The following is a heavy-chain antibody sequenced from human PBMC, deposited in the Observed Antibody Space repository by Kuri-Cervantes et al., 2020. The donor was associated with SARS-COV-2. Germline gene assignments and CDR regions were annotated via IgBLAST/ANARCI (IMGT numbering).Heavy chain of an antibody. V-gene: IGHV3-23*01. CDR3: AKVQQLGSSWYWFDP. CDR1: GFTFSSYA. CDR2: ISGSGGST. Sequence: GESLKISCAASGFTFSSYAMSWVRQAPGKGLEWVSAISGSGGSTYYADSVKGRLTISRDNSKNTLYLQMNSLRAEDTAVYYCAKVQQLGSSWYWFDPWGQGTLVTVSS. D-gene: IGHD6-13*01. J-gene: IGHJ5*02.